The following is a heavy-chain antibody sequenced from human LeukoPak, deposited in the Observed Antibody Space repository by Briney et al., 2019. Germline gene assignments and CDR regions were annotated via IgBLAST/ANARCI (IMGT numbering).Heavy chain of an antibody. CDR1: GGSISSGSYY. V-gene: IGHV4-61*02. J-gene: IGHJ4*02. CDR2: IYTSGST. Sequence: SQTLSLTCTVSGGSISSGSYYWSWIRQPAGKGLEWIGRIYTSGSTNYNPSLKSRVTISVDTSKNQFSLKLSSVTAADTAVYYCARDRYYYGSGSYRLFDYWGQGTLVTVSS. D-gene: IGHD3-10*01. CDR3: ARDRYYYGSGSYRLFDY.